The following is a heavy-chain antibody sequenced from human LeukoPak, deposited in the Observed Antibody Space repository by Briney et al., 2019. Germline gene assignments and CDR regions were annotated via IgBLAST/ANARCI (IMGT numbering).Heavy chain of an antibody. CDR2: ISYDGTYK. CDR3: AREDNWNDAGLE. Sequence: PGGSLRLSCAASGFTFSSYGIHWVRQAPGKGLEWVAIISYDGTYKYYADSVKGRFTISRDNSKKTLYLQMNSLRAEDTAVYYCAREDNWNDAGLEWGQGTLVTVSS. D-gene: IGHD1-1*01. J-gene: IGHJ4*02. CDR1: GFTFSSYG. V-gene: IGHV3-30*03.